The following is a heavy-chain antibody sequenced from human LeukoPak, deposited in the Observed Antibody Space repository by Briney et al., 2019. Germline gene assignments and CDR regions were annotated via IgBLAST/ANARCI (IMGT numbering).Heavy chain of an antibody. D-gene: IGHD3-9*01. CDR2: INPNNGGT. J-gene: IGHJ4*02. Sequence: ASVKVSCKASGYTFTDYYMHWVRQAPGQGLEWMGWINPNNGGTNYAQKLQGRVTMTTDTSTSTAYMELRSLRSDDTAVYYCARVSYYDILTGPLAPFDYWGQGTLVTVSS. CDR3: ARVSYYDILTGPLAPFDY. V-gene: IGHV1-2*02. CDR1: GYTFTDYY.